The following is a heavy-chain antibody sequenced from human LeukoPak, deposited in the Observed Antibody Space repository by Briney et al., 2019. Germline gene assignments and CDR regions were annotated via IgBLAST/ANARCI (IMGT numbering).Heavy chain of an antibody. CDR1: GYTFTDYY. Sequence: ASVKVSCKASGYTFTDYYMHWVRQAPGQGLEWMGRINPNSGGTNYAQKFQGRVTMTRDTSISTAYMELSRLRSDDTAVYYCARGDYYYYYMDVWGKGTTVTVSS. CDR2: INPNSGGT. CDR3: ARGDYYYYYMDV. J-gene: IGHJ6*03. V-gene: IGHV1-2*06.